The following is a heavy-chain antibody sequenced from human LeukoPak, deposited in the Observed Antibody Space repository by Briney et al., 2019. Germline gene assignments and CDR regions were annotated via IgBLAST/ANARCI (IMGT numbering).Heavy chain of an antibody. CDR3: ARSGSGWYSEAYWYFDL. Sequence: KPSETLSLTCTVSGGSISSSSYYWGWIRQPPGKGLEWIGSIYSGSTYYNPSLKSRVTISVDTSKNQFSLKLSSVTAADTAVYYCARSGSGWYSEAYWYFDLWGRGTLVTVSS. CDR1: GGSISSSSYY. CDR2: IYSGST. V-gene: IGHV4-39*07. D-gene: IGHD6-19*01. J-gene: IGHJ2*01.